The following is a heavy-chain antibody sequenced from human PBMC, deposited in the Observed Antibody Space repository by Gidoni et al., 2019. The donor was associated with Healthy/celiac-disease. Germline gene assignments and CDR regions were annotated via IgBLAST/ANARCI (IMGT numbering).Heavy chain of an antibody. Sequence: EWVGRIKSKTDCGTTDYAAPVQGRFTIARDESKNTLYLQMNSLKTEDTAVYYCTTDAYNYYDSSGYPKDWGQGTLVTVSS. CDR3: TTDAYNYYDSSGYPKD. CDR2: IKSKTDCGTT. J-gene: IGHJ4*02. V-gene: IGHV3-15*01. D-gene: IGHD3-22*01.